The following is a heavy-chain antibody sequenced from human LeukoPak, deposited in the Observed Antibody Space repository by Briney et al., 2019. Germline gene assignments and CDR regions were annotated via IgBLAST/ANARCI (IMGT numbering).Heavy chain of an antibody. D-gene: IGHD6-19*01. CDR2: ISSSSSYI. V-gene: IGHV3-21*01. Sequence: GGSLRLSCAASGFTFSSYSMNWVRQAPGRGLEWVSSISSSSSYIYYADSVKGRFTISRDNAKNSLYLQMNSLRAEDTAVYYCARELEYSSGWYDYWGQGTLVTVSS. CDR1: GFTFSSYS. J-gene: IGHJ4*02. CDR3: ARELEYSSGWYDY.